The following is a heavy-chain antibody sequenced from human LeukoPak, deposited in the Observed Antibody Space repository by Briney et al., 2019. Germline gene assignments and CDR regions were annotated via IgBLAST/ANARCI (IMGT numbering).Heavy chain of an antibody. CDR2: INHSGST. CDR1: GGSFSGYY. D-gene: IGHD6-19*01. V-gene: IGHV4-34*01. CDR3: ARGRSSSGWYPWFDP. J-gene: IGHJ5*02. Sequence: PSETLSLTCAVYGGSFSGYYWSWIRQPPGQGLEWFGEINHSGSTNYNPSLKSGVTITVDTSKNQFSLKQSSVTAADTAVYYCARGRSSSGWYPWFDPWGQGTLVTASS.